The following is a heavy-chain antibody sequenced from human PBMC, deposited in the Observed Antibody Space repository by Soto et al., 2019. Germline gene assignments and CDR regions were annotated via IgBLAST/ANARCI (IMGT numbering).Heavy chain of an antibody. J-gene: IGHJ4*02. D-gene: IGHD3-22*01. Sequence: GGSLRLSCTASGFTFGDYTLSWFRQAPGKGLEWVGFIRSKAYGGTTQYAASVKGRFGISRDDSKSIAYLQMNSLKTEDTAVYFCSRDPSYSDSRPNRDRFDYWGQGTLVTVSS. CDR3: SRDPSYSDSRPNRDRFDY. CDR2: IRSKAYGGTT. V-gene: IGHV3-49*03. CDR1: GFTFGDYT.